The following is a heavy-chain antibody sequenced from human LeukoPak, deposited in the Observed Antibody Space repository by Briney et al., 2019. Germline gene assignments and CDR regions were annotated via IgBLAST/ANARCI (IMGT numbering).Heavy chain of an antibody. D-gene: IGHD5-24*01. CDR1: GGSISSHY. J-gene: IGHJ4*02. CDR3: ARHDGYSPPFDY. V-gene: IGHV4-59*08. CDR2: IYYSGST. Sequence: SETLSLTCTVSGGSISSHYWSRIRQPPGKGLEWIGYIYYSGSTNYNPSLKSRVTISVDTSKNQFSLKLSSVTAADTAVYYCARHDGYSPPFDYWGQGTLVTVSS.